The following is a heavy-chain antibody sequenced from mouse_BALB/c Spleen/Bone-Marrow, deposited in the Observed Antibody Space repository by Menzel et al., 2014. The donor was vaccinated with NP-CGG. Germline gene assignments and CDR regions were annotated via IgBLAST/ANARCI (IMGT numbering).Heavy chain of an antibody. J-gene: IGHJ4*01. CDR2: ISDGGSYT. D-gene: IGHD2-12*01. Sequence: VVESGGGLVKPGGSLKLSCAASGFTFSDYYMYWVRQTPEKRLEWVATISDGGSYTYYPDSVKGRFTISRDNAKNNLYLQMSSLKSEDTAMYYCARDYDYAMDYWGQGTSVTVSS. V-gene: IGHV5-4*02. CDR3: ARDYDYAMDY. CDR1: GFTFSDYY.